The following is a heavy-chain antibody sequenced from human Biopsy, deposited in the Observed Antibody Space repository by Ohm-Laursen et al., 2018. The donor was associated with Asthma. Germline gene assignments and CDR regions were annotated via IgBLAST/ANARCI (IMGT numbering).Heavy chain of an antibody. CDR1: GFTFSSFG. V-gene: IGHV3-30*18. CDR3: AKATLGDIGKDY. Sequence: SLRLSCAASGFTFSSFGIHWVRQAPGKGLEWVAVIWYDGSNKYYADSVKGRFTISRDNAKNSLYLQMNSLRVEDTALYYCAKATLGDIGKDYWGQGTLVTVSS. J-gene: IGHJ4*02. D-gene: IGHD2-21*01. CDR2: IWYDGSNK.